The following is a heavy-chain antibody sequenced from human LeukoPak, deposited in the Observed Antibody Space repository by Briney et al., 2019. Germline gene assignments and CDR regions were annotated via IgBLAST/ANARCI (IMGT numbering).Heavy chain of an antibody. V-gene: IGHV3-74*01. J-gene: IGHJ3*02. CDR3: ARAYSSSWHDAFDI. CDR2: IDGGGSST. Sequence: PGGSLRLSCAASGFTFSNHWMHWVRQVPGKGLVWVSRIDGGGSSTSYADSVKGRFTISRDNAKNSLYLQMNSLRAEDTAVYYCARAYSSSWHDAFDIWGQGAMVTVSS. D-gene: IGHD6-13*01. CDR1: GFTFSNHW.